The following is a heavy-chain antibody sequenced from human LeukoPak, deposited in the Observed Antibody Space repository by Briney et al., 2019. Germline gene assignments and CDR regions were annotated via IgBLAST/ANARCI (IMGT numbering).Heavy chain of an antibody. CDR1: GGSFNGYY. Sequence: SETLSLTCAVYGGSFNGYYWSWIRQPPGKGLEWIGEINHSGSTNYNPSLKSRVTISVDTSKNQFSLKLSSVTAADTAVYYCARGLGSAGADDYWGQGTLVTVSS. CDR2: INHSGST. D-gene: IGHD3-16*01. V-gene: IGHV4-34*01. J-gene: IGHJ4*02. CDR3: ARGLGSAGADDY.